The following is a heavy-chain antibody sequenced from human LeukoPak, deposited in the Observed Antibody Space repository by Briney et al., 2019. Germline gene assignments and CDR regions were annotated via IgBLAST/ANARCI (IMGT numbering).Heavy chain of an antibody. J-gene: IGHJ4*02. Sequence: ESSVKVSCKTSGYTFTNYGISWVRQGPGQGLEWMGWISGYNGNTNYAQKLQGRVTMTTDTSTSTAYMELRSLRSDDTAVYYCASALRTGDNYFDYWGQGTLVTVSS. D-gene: IGHD1-1*01. CDR3: ASALRTGDNYFDY. V-gene: IGHV1-18*01. CDR1: GYTFTNYG. CDR2: ISGYNGNT.